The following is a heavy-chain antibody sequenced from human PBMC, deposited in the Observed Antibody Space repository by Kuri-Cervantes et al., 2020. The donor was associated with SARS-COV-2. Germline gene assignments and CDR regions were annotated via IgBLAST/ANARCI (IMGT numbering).Heavy chain of an antibody. Sequence: SETLSLTCAVYGGSLSGYYWSWIRQPPGKGLGWIGEINHSGSTNYNPSLTSRVTMSVDTSKNQFSLKLSSVTAADTAVYYCARGYGSYFYWGQGTLVTVSS. CDR3: ARGYGSYFY. CDR1: GGSLSGYY. V-gene: IGHV4-34*01. CDR2: INHSGST. J-gene: IGHJ4*02. D-gene: IGHD1-26*01.